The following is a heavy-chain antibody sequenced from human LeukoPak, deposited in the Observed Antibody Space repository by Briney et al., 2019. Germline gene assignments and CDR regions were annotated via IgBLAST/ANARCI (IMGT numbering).Heavy chain of an antibody. CDR1: GFTFSSYS. CDR2: ISSSSSTI. Sequence: TGGSLRLSCAASGFTFSSYSMNWVRQAPGKGLEWVSYISSSSSTIYYADSVKGRFTISRDNAKNSLYLQMNSLRAEDTAVYYCASIIVVVPAAMLGSYMDVWGKGTTVTVSS. D-gene: IGHD2-2*01. CDR3: ASIIVVVPAAMLGSYMDV. J-gene: IGHJ6*03. V-gene: IGHV3-48*01.